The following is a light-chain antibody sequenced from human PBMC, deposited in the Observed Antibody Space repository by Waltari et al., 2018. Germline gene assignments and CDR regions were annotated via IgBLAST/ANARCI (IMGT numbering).Light chain of an antibody. CDR1: SSNIGSNT. V-gene: IGLV1-44*01. CDR3: AAWDDSLNGNV. Sequence: QSVLTQPPSASGTPGQRVTISCSGSSSNIGSNTVNWYQHLPGTAPKPLIYSNNQRPSGVPDRFSGSKSGTSASLAISGLQSEDEADYYCAAWDDSLNGNVFGSGTKMTVL. J-gene: IGLJ6*01. CDR2: SNN.